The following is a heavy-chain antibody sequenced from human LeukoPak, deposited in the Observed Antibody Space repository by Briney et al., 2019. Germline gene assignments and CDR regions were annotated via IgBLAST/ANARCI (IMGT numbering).Heavy chain of an antibody. CDR3: AKDRWRGDDDENVLRYFDWSFDFDY. CDR2: ISSSSSYI. Sequence: PGGSLRLSCAASGFTFSSYSMNWVRQAPGKGLEWVSSISSSSSYIYYADSVKGRFTISRDNAKNSLYLQMNSLRAEDTALYYCAKDRWRGDDDENVLRYFDWSFDFDYWGQGTLVTVSS. CDR1: GFTFSSYS. D-gene: IGHD3-9*01. J-gene: IGHJ4*02. V-gene: IGHV3-21*04.